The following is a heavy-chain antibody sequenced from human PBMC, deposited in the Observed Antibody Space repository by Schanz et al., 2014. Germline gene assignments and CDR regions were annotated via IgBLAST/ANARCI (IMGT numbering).Heavy chain of an antibody. CDR3: ARGWEVKVFDY. CDR2: INQRGRA. J-gene: IGHJ4*02. D-gene: IGHD1-26*01. CDR1: GGSFSGYW. Sequence: QVQLQQWGAGLLKPSETLSLTCAFSGGSFSGYWWTWVRQSPRKGLEWIGEINQRGRASYNPSLKSRETISVDTSKNQFSRGLSSVAAADTAVYYCARGWEVKVFDYWGQGTLITVSS. V-gene: IGHV4-34*01.